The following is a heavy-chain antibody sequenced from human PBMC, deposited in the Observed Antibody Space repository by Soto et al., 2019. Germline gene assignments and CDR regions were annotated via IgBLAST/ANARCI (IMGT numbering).Heavy chain of an antibody. CDR3: ARADYYDSSGFPPFNGFDP. Sequence: SVKVSCKASGGTFSSYTISWVRQAPGQGLEWMGRIIPILGIANYAQKFQGRVTITADKSTSTAYMELSSLRAEDTAVYYCARADYYDSSGFPPFNGFDPWGQ. CDR2: IIPILGIA. J-gene: IGHJ5*02. V-gene: IGHV1-69*02. D-gene: IGHD3-22*01. CDR1: GGTFSSYT.